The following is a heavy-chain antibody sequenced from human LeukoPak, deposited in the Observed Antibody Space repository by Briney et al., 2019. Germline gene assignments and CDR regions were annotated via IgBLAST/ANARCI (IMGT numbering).Heavy chain of an antibody. CDR1: GGSISSGGYY. CDR2: IYYSGIT. V-gene: IGHV4-31*03. CDR3: ARADNDGWFDP. Sequence: SQTLSLTCTVSGGSISSGGYYWSWIRQHPGKGLEWIGYIYYSGITYYNPSLKSRVTISVDTSKNQFSLKRSTVTAADTAVYYCARADNDGWFDPWGQGTLVTVSS. D-gene: IGHD1-1*01. J-gene: IGHJ5*02.